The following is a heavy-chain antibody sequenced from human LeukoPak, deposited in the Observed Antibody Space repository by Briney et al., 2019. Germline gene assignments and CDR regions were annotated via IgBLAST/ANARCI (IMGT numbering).Heavy chain of an antibody. D-gene: IGHD3-10*01. CDR3: AKGEYYYGSGSYEAPFDY. CDR2: ISASGRST. J-gene: IGHJ4*02. V-gene: IGHV3-23*01. Sequence: PGGSLRLSCSGSGFNFSSFVMTWVRQAPGKGLEWVSSISASGRSTYYADSVKGRFTISRDNSKNTLYLQMNSLRAEDTAVYYCAKGEYYYGSGSYEAPFDYWGQGTLVTVSS. CDR1: GFNFSSFV.